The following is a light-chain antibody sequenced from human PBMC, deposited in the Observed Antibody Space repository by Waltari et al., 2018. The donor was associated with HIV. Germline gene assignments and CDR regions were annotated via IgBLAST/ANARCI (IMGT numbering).Light chain of an antibody. CDR1: TSDVGGYNS. Sequence: QSALTQPASVSGSPGQSITISCTGTTSDVGGYNSVSWYQQHPAKAPKLVILEVSSRPSGVSNHFSGSKSGNTASLTISGLQAEDEAYYYCSSYTSSDTVVFGGGTKVTVL. J-gene: IGLJ2*01. CDR3: SSYTSSDTVV. V-gene: IGLV2-14*03. CDR2: EVS.